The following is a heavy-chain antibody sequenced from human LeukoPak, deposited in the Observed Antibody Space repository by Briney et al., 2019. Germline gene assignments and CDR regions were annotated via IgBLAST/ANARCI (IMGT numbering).Heavy chain of an antibody. D-gene: IGHD4-17*01. CDR2: IYYSGST. V-gene: IGHV4-59*01. CDR1: GGSISSYY. J-gene: IGHJ4*02. Sequence: SETLSLTCTVSGGSISSYYWSWIRQPPGKGLEWIGYIYYSGSTNYNPSLKSRVTISVGTSKNQFSLKLSSVTAADTAVYYCARDVALHDYGDYGHYFDYWGQGTLVTVSS. CDR3: ARDVALHDYGDYGHYFDY.